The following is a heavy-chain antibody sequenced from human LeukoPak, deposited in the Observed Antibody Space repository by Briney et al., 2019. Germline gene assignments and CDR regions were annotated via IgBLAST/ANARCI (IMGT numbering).Heavy chain of an antibody. CDR2: IYYSGST. D-gene: IGHD3-22*01. J-gene: IGHJ4*02. CDR3: ARRYYDSSGPRFDY. V-gene: IGHV4-39*01. Sequence: PSETLSLTCTVSGGSISSSSYYWGWIRQPPGKGLEWIGSIYYSGSTYYNPSLKSRVTISVDTSKNQFPLKLSSVTAADTAVYYCARRYYDSSGPRFDYWGQGTLVTVSS. CDR1: GGSISSSSYY.